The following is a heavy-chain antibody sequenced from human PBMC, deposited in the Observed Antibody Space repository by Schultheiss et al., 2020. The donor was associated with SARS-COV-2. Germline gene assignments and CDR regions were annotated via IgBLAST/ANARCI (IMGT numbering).Heavy chain of an antibody. CDR3: VRNLGFSDY. D-gene: IGHD3-10*01. Sequence: ESLKISCTVSGGSISSYYWGWIRQPPGKGLEWIGSIYYSGSTYYNPSLKSRVTISVDTSKNQFSLKLSSVTAADTAVYYCVRNLGFSDYWGQGTLVTVSS. V-gene: IGHV4-39*01. CDR1: GGSISSYY. J-gene: IGHJ4*02. CDR2: IYYSGST.